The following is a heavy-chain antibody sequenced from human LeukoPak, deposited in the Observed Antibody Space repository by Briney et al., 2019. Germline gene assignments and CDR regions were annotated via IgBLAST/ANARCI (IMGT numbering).Heavy chain of an antibody. D-gene: IGHD3-22*01. CDR3: ARHYYDSSGYYEIFDY. CDR2: IYYSGST. Sequence: PSETLSLTCTVSGGSISSYYWSWIRQSPGKGLEWIGYIYYSGSTNYNPSLKSRVTISVDTSKNQFSLKLSSVTAADTAVYYCARHYYDSSGYYEIFDYWGQGTLVTVSS. J-gene: IGHJ4*02. CDR1: GGSISSYY. V-gene: IGHV4-59*01.